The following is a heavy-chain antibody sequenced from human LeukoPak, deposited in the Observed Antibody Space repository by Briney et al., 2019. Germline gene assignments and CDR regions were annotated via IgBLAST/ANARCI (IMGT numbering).Heavy chain of an antibody. V-gene: IGHV3-73*01. CDR1: GVSICASA. CDR3: TRLVVGAGSYDLYGMDV. J-gene: IGHJ6*02. Sequence: GGSLKHSSGESGVSICASAMHGGRQASGKGREWVGRIRVQADSYATEYAASVKGRFTISRDDSKNTAYLQMNSLKTEDTAVYYCTRLVVGAGSYDLYGMDVWGQRTTVTVSS. D-gene: IGHD1-26*01. CDR2: IRVQADSYAT.